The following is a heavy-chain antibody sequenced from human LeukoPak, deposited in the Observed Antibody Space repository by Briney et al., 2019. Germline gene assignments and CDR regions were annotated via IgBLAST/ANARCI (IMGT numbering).Heavy chain of an antibody. V-gene: IGHV3-21*01. CDR3: ARPDSSGYYSFYFDY. CDR1: GFTFSHFT. Sequence: GGSLRLSCAASGFTFSHFTVNWVRQAPGKGLEWVSSISSSGTYIYYADSVKGRFTISRDNAKNSVYLQMNSLRAEDTAVYYCARPDSSGYYSFYFDYWGQGTLVTVSS. CDR2: ISSSGTYI. J-gene: IGHJ4*02. D-gene: IGHD3-22*01.